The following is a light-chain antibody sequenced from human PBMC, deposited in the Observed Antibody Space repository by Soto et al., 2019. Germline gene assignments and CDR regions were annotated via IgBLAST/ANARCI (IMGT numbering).Light chain of an antibody. Sequence: DIQMTQSPSTLSASVGDRVTITCRASQTISTLLAWYQQRPGKAPNLLIYKASSLESGVPPRFSGSGSGTEFTLTISSLQPDDFATYFCQQYSTYPWTFGQGTKVDIK. V-gene: IGKV1-5*03. J-gene: IGKJ1*01. CDR2: KAS. CDR1: QTISTL. CDR3: QQYSTYPWT.